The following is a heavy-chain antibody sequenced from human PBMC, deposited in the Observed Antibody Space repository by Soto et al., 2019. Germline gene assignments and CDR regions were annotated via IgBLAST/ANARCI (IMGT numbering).Heavy chain of an antibody. CDR3: ASPPALYDFGDYTEYFYLDY. D-gene: IGHD4-17*01. CDR1: GGSIDTNLYY. CDR2: IYYSGTT. Sequence: QLQLQESGPGLVRPSETLSLTCTVSGGSIDTNLYYWSWIRQPPGRGLEWIGTIYYSGTTDYNPSLQSRVTLSVDTSKNPFLLTMGPVTAADPAVYFLASPPALYDFGDYTEYFYLDYWGQGTLVTVSS. V-gene: IGHV4-39*01. J-gene: IGHJ4*02.